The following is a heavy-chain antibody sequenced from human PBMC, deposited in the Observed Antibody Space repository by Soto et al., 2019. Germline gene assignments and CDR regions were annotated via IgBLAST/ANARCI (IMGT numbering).Heavy chain of an antibody. J-gene: IGHJ6*02. CDR1: GFTVSSKY. Sequence: PGGSLRLSCAASGFTVSSKYMSWVRQAPGKGLEWISVIWSAGLIYYADSVRGRFTISRDISKNILYLEMTGLRADDTAVYYCAREAAMDVWGQGTTVTVSS. V-gene: IGHV3-53*01. CDR3: AREAAMDV. CDR2: IWSAGLI.